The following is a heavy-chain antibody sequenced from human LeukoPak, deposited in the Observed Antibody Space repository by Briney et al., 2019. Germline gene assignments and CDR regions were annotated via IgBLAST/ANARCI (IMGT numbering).Heavy chain of an antibody. CDR2: ISGNGGST. J-gene: IGHJ4*02. Sequence: PGGSLRLSCAASGFTFSSNAMSWVRQTPGKGLEWVSAISGNGGSTYYADSVKGRFTISRDNSKNTLYLQMNSLGAEDTAVYYCAKGGLGYCSGGSCYLPFDYWGQGTLVTVSS. D-gene: IGHD2-15*01. CDR3: AKGGLGYCSGGSCYLPFDY. V-gene: IGHV3-23*01. CDR1: GFTFSSNA.